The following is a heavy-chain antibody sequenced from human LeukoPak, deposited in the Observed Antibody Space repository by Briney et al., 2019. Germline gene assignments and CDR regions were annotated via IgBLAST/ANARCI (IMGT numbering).Heavy chain of an antibody. CDR3: ASLGEGIQLWPWLDL. V-gene: IGHV3-21*01. Sequence: GGSLRLSCAASGFTFSSYSMNWVRQAPGQGLEWVSSISSSSSYIYYADSVKGRFTISRDNAKNSLYLQMNSLRAEDTAVYYCASLGEGIQLWPWLDLWGRGTLVTVSS. CDR2: ISSSSSYI. CDR1: GFTFSSYS. J-gene: IGHJ2*01. D-gene: IGHD5-18*01.